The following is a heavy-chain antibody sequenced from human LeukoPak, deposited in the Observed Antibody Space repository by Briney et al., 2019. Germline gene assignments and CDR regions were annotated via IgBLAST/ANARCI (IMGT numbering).Heavy chain of an antibody. Sequence: SETLSLTCTVSGASVSSASYRTWIRQPPGKGVEWIAHIYNGVNTNYNPSLKSRVTISVDTSKNQFSLRLNSVTAADTAVYYCARSRAFNSGAFDPWGQGSLVTVSS. CDR3: ARSRAFNSGAFDP. CDR2: IYNGVNT. D-gene: IGHD1-26*01. V-gene: IGHV4-61*01. CDR1: GASVSSASY. J-gene: IGHJ5*02.